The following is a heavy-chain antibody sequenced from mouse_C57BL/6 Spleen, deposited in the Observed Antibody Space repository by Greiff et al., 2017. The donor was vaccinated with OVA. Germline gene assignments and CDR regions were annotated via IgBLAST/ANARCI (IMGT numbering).Heavy chain of an antibody. Sequence: EVQLQQSGPGLVKPSQSLSLTCSVTGYSITSGYYWNWIRQFPGNKLEWMGYISYDGSNNYNPSLKNRISITRDTSKNQFFLKLNSVTTEDTATYYCARDQDAYWGQGTLVTVSA. D-gene: IGHD3-2*02. CDR2: ISYDGSN. CDR1: GYSITSGYY. J-gene: IGHJ3*01. CDR3: ARDQDAY. V-gene: IGHV3-6*01.